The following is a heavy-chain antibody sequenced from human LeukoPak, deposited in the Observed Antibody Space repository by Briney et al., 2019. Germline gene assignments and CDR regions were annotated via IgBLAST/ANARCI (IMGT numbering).Heavy chain of an antibody. Sequence: GGSLRLSCAGSGFIFSDYFMSWIRLAPGKGLEWVSYISSSSTDIYYADSVKGRFSVSRDNAKNSLYLQMNSLRAEDTAVYYCARGVPSSGPSYWGQGTLVTVSS. D-gene: IGHD3-22*01. CDR1: GFIFSDYF. V-gene: IGHV3-11*01. CDR2: ISSSSTDI. J-gene: IGHJ4*02. CDR3: ARGVPSSGPSY.